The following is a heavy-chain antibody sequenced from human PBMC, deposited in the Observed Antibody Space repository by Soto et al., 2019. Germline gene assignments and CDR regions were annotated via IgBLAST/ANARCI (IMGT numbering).Heavy chain of an antibody. CDR1: GGSISSYY. CDR3: ARVAVAGTEYNWFDP. D-gene: IGHD6-19*01. Sequence: ASETLSLTCTVSGGSISSYYWSWIRQPPGKGLEWIGYIYYSGSTNYNPSLKSRVTISVDTSKNQFSLKLSSVTAADTAVYYCARVAVAGTEYNWFDPWGQGTLVTVSS. J-gene: IGHJ5*02. V-gene: IGHV4-59*01. CDR2: IYYSGST.